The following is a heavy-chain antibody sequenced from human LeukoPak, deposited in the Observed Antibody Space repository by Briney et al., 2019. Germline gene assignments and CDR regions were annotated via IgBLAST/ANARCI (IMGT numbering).Heavy chain of an antibody. D-gene: IGHD3-10*01. Sequence: PGGSLRLSCTASGFTFTNYAMAWVRQAPGEGLEWVSAFGGGAAYYADSVKGRFTISRDNSKNTLYLQLSSLRADDTAIYYCARLSGSFGMWRQGTMVTVSS. CDR2: FGGGAA. CDR1: GFTFTNYA. V-gene: IGHV3-23*01. J-gene: IGHJ3*02. CDR3: ARLSGSFGM.